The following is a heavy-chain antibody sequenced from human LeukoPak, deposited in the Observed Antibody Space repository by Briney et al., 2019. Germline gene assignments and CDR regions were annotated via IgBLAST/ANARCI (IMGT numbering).Heavy chain of an antibody. Sequence: PGGSLRLSCAVSGFTFSSYSMNWVRQAPGKWLEWVSSITSSSSYIYYADSVKGRFTISRDNAKNSLYLQMNSLRAEDTAVYYCARDLTVTSNCWFDRWGQGTLVTVSS. J-gene: IGHJ5*02. CDR3: ARDLTVTSNCWFDR. CDR1: GFTFSSYS. D-gene: IGHD4-11*01. CDR2: ITSSSSYI. V-gene: IGHV3-21*01.